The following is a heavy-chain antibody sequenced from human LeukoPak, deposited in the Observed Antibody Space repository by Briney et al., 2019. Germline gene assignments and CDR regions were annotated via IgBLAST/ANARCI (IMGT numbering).Heavy chain of an antibody. CDR2: IKPDGSEK. CDR3: ARDNVAVPGGDY. CDR1: GFTFSVYW. D-gene: IGHD6-19*01. J-gene: IGHJ4*02. Sequence: GVSLRLSCAASGFTFSVYWMSWVRQAPGKGLEWVANIKPDGSEKNYVDSVKGRFTIARDNAKNSLYLYMNSLRDADTAVYYCARDNVAVPGGDYWGQGTLVTVSS. V-gene: IGHV3-7*04.